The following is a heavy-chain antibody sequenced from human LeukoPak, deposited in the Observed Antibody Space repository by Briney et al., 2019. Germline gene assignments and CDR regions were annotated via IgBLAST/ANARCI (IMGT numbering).Heavy chain of an antibody. V-gene: IGHV1-2*02. CDR1: GYTFTGYY. CDR3: ARRAEYSSSEWFDP. J-gene: IGHJ5*02. D-gene: IGHD6-6*01. CDR2: INPNSGGT. Sequence: ASVNVSCKASGYTFTGYYMHWVRQAPGQGLEWMGWINPNSGGTNYAQKFQGRVTMTRDTSISTAYMELSRLRSDDTAVYYCARRAEYSSSEWFDPWGKGNLVTVST.